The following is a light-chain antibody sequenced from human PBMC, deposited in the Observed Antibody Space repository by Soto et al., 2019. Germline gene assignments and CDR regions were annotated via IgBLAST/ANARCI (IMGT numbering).Light chain of an antibody. CDR1: SSDVGRYNY. V-gene: IGLV2-14*03. CDR3: CSYANNNFHVL. Sequence: QSALSQPASVSGSPGQSITISCTGTSSDVGRYNYVSWYQQVPGKAPKLIIHDVSNRPSGVSNRFSGSKSGNTASLTISGLQVEDEAEYFCCSYANNNFHVLFGGGTKLTVL. CDR2: DVS. J-gene: IGLJ2*01.